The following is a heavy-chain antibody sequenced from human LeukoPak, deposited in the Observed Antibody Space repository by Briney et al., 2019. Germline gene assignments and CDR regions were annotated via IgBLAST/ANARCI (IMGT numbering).Heavy chain of an antibody. CDR3: ARSQDFWSGLNWFDV. Sequence: GGSLRLSCAASGFNVSSHYMSWVRQAPGKGLEWLSYISSSGSTIDYADSVKGRFTISRDNPRNSVFLQMNSLRAEDTAVYYCARSQDFWSGLNWFDVWGQGTLVSVSS. V-gene: IGHV3-11*01. J-gene: IGHJ5*02. CDR1: GFNVSSHY. CDR2: ISSSGSTI. D-gene: IGHD3-3*01.